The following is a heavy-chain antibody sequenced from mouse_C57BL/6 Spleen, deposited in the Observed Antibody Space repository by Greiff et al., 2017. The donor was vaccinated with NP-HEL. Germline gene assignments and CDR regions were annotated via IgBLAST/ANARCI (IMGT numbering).Heavy chain of an antibody. CDR1: GYTFTSYW. Sequence: QVQLQQPGAELVKPGASVKLSCKASGYTFTSYWMQWVKQRPGQGLEWIGEIDPSDSYTNYNQKFKGKATLTVATSSSTAYMQLSSLTSEDSAVYYCARYDYDGFAYWGQGTLVTVSA. D-gene: IGHD2-4*01. J-gene: IGHJ3*01. CDR2: IDPSDSYT. V-gene: IGHV1-50*01. CDR3: ARYDYDGFAY.